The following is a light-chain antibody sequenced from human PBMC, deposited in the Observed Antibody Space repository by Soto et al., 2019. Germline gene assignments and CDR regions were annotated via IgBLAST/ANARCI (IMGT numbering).Light chain of an antibody. Sequence: EIVLTQSPGTLSLSPGERATLSCRASQSVRNNYLAWYRQKPGQAPRLLIYGATSRATGIPDRFSGSGSGTDFTLTISRLEPEDFAVYYCQQYDSTLLYTFGQGTKLEIK. CDR2: GAT. CDR1: QSVRNNY. CDR3: QQYDSTLLYT. J-gene: IGKJ2*01. V-gene: IGKV3-20*01.